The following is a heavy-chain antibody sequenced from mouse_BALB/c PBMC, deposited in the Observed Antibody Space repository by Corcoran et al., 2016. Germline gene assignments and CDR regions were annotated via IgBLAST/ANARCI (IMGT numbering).Heavy chain of an antibody. CDR1: GFNIKDTY. V-gene: IGHV14-3*02. J-gene: IGHJ1*01. CDR3: ARWDWYFDV. CDR2: SDPENGNT. Sequence: EVQLQQSGAELVKPGASVKLSCTASGFNIKDTYMHWGKQRPEPGLEWIGRSDPENGNTKYDPKFQGKATIKADTSSNTAYLQLRSLTSEDTAVYYCARWDWYFDVWGAGTTVTVSS.